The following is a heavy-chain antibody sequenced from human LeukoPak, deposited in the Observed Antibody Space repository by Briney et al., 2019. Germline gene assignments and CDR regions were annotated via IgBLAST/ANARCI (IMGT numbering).Heavy chain of an antibody. CDR2: IYTSGST. V-gene: IGHV4-4*07. J-gene: IGHJ5*02. Sequence: SETLSLTCTVSGGSISSYYWSWIRQPAGKGLEWIGRIYTSGSTNYNPSLKSRVTMSVDTSKNQFSLKLSSVTAADTAVYYCARVGNGLSTCSGGNCPTWGQGTLVTVSS. CDR1: GGSISSYY. D-gene: IGHD2-15*01. CDR3: ARVGNGLSTCSGGNCPT.